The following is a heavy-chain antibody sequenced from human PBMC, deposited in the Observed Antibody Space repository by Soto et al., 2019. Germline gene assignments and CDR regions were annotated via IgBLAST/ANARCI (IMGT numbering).Heavy chain of an antibody. CDR2: IKQDGSEK. J-gene: IGHJ4*02. Sequence: GGSLRLSCAASGFTFSSYWMSWVRQAPGKWLEWVANIKQDGSEKYYVDSVKGRFTISRDNAKNSLYLQMNSLRAEDTAVYYCAITMVRGAAGYWGQGTLVTVSS. D-gene: IGHD3-10*01. V-gene: IGHV3-7*01. CDR3: AITMVRGAAGY. CDR1: GFTFSSYW.